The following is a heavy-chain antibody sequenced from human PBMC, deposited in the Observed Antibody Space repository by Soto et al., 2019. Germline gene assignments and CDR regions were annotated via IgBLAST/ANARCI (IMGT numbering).Heavy chain of an antibody. Sequence: EVQLVESGGGLVQPGGSLRLSCAASGFTFSSYSMNWVRQAPGKGLEWVSYISSSSSTIYYADSLKGRFTISRDNAKNSPYLQMNSRRGEDTAVYYCASAEYSSGWYSFDIWGQGTMVTVSS. V-gene: IGHV3-48*01. CDR3: ASAEYSSGWYSFDI. J-gene: IGHJ3*02. CDR2: ISSSSSTI. D-gene: IGHD6-19*01. CDR1: GFTFSSYS.